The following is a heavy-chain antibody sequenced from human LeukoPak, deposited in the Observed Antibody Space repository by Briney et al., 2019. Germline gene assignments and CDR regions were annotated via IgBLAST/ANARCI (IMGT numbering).Heavy chain of an antibody. D-gene: IGHD3-22*01. CDR1: GYSISSGYY. Sequence: SETLSLTCTVSGYSISSGYYWGWIRQPPGKGLEWIGSIYRSGSTYYNPSLKSRVTISVDTSKNQFSLKLSSVTAADTAVYYCAREGSAYDSSGYYDYWGQGTLVTVSS. V-gene: IGHV4-38-2*02. CDR3: AREGSAYDSSGYYDY. J-gene: IGHJ4*02. CDR2: IYRSGST.